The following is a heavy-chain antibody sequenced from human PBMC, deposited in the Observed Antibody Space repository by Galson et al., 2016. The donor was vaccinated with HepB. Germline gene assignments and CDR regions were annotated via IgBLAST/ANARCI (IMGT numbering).Heavy chain of an antibody. D-gene: IGHD2-15*01. J-gene: IGHJ4*02. V-gene: IGHV3-23*01. CDR3: AKRDILVVGAALPACDY. CDR2: ILGSGRNP. CDR1: GFTFSSYA. Sequence: SLRLSCAASGFTFSSYAMSWVRQAPGKGLEWVSSILGSGRNPYYADSVKGRFTISTDNSKNTLSLQMNSLTAEDTAIYYYAKRDILVVGAALPACDYWGQGTLVTVSS.